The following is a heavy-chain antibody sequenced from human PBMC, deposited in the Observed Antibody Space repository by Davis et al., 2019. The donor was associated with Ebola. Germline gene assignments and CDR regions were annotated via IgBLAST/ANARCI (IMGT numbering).Heavy chain of an antibody. V-gene: IGHV3-23*01. D-gene: IGHD3-10*01. CDR1: VITFSSYA. J-gene: IGHJ4*02. Sequence: GGSLRLSCTDSVITFSSYAMTWVRQAPGKGLEWVSAISGSGGSTYYADSVKGRFTISRDNSKNTLYLQMNSLRAEDTAVYYCAREGVRGVIVSWGQGTLVTVSS. CDR2: ISGSGGST. CDR3: AREGVRGVIVS.